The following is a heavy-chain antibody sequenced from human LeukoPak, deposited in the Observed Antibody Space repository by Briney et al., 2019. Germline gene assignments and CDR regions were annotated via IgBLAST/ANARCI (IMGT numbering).Heavy chain of an antibody. CDR1: GGSVSSGTYY. CDR2: IYYSGST. V-gene: IGHV4-61*01. D-gene: IGHD6-13*01. Sequence: SETLSLTCTVSGGSVSSGTYYWSWIRQPPGKGLEWIGYIYYSGSTNYNPSLKSRVTISVDTSKNQFSLKLSSVTAADTAVYYCARGSSSWSTVWGQGTLVTVSS. CDR3: ARGSSSWSTV. J-gene: IGHJ4*02.